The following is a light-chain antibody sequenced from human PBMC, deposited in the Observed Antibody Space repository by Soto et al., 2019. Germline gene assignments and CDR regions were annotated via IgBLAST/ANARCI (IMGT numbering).Light chain of an antibody. Sequence: QSALTQPASVSGSPGQSITIFCTGTTSDIGGFKYVSWYQQHAGQAPRLILFEVNIRPSGVSDRFSGSKSGSTASLTISGLTPEDEADYFCTSYTTSNTLGVFGGGTKLTVL. V-gene: IGLV2-14*01. CDR3: TSYTTSNTLGV. CDR2: EVN. J-gene: IGLJ2*01. CDR1: TSDIGGFKY.